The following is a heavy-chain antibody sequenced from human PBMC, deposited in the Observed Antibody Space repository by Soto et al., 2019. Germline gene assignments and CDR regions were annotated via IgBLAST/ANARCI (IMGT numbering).Heavy chain of an antibody. CDR2: IIPIFGTA. D-gene: IGHD2-2*02. V-gene: IGHV1-69*13. Sequence: PSVKVSCKASGGTFSSYAISWVRQAPGQGLEWMGGIIPIFGTANYAQKFQGRVTITADESTSTAYMELSSLRSEDTAVYYCAREDIVVVPAAIRIYGMDVWGQGTTVTVSS. CDR3: AREDIVVVPAAIRIYGMDV. J-gene: IGHJ6*02. CDR1: GGTFSSYA.